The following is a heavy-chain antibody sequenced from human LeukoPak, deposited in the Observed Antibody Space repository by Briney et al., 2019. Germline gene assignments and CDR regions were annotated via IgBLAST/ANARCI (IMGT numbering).Heavy chain of an antibody. J-gene: IGHJ4*02. CDR2: ISGSGGST. CDR1: GFTFSSYA. CDR3: AKGGYCSSTNCPSDY. D-gene: IGHD2-2*01. Sequence: SLRLSCAASGFTFSSYAMSWVRQAPGKGLEWVSTISGSGGSTYYADSVKGRFTISRDNSKNTLYLQMNSLRAEDTAVYYCAKGGYCSSTNCPSDYWGQGTLVTVSS. V-gene: IGHV3-23*01.